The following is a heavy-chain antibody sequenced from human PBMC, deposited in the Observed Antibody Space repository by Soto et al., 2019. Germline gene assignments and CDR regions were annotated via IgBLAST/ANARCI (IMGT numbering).Heavy chain of an antibody. V-gene: IGHV3-74*01. CDR2: INGDGTSP. Sequence: GGSLRLSCAASGFTFSSYAMHWVRQAPGEGLEWVSRINGDGTSPIYADSVKGRFTISRDNTKNTLYLSLSSLTVDDTAVYYCVRVLDISTGYYDFWGQGTMITVSS. D-gene: IGHD3-9*01. CDR3: VRVLDISTGYYDF. J-gene: IGHJ4*02. CDR1: GFTFSSYA.